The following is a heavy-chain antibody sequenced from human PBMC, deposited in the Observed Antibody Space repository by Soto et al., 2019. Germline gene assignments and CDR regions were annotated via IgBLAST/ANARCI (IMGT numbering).Heavy chain of an antibody. CDR3: AREGINSYNENYFDS. Sequence: EMHLVESGGGLVKPGGSLRLSCAASGFTFSTYSMNWVRQAPGKGLEWVSSISGSGNYTHYADFLRGRFTISRDNAKTSLYLQMNSLRAEDTAVYYCAREGINSYNENYFDSWGQGTVVTVSS. V-gene: IGHV3-21*01. CDR1: GFTFSTYS. D-gene: IGHD1-26*01. CDR2: ISGSGNYT. J-gene: IGHJ4*02.